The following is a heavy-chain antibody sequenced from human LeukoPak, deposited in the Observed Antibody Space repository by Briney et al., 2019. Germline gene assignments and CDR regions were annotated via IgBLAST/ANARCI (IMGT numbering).Heavy chain of an antibody. V-gene: IGHV3-21*01. D-gene: IGHD5-24*01. CDR3: ARDGWFRGLQKSGNFDY. CDR2: ISSSSSHI. Sequence: GGPLRLSCAPSGFTFSSYSMNWVRQAPGKGLEWVSSISSSSSHIYYADSVKGRFTISRDNAKNSLYLQMNSLRAEDTAVYYCARDGWFRGLQKSGNFDYWGQGTLVTVSS. J-gene: IGHJ4*02. CDR1: GFTFSSYS.